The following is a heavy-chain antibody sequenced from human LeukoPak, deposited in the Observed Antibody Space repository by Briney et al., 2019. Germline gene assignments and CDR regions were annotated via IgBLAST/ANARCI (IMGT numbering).Heavy chain of an antibody. D-gene: IGHD1-1*01. J-gene: IGHJ3*01. Sequence: GGSLRLSCAASGFTFSSYAMSWGRQAPGQGLERVSAISGSGGGTYFADSVKGRFPIPRDNSKNTLYLQMNSLRAEDTAVYYCAKDRPHTTLDWGQGTMVTVSS. CDR2: ISGSGGGT. CDR3: AKDRPHTTLD. V-gene: IGHV3-23*01. CDR1: GFTFSSYA.